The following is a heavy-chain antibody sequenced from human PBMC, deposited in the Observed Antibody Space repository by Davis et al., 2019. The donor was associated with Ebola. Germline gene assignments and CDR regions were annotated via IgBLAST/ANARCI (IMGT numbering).Heavy chain of an antibody. CDR3: ARLGYYGSGGYGMDV. V-gene: IGHV1-46*01. CDR1: GYTFTSYY. D-gene: IGHD3-10*01. J-gene: IGHJ6*04. CDR2: INPSGGST. Sequence: ASVKVSCKASGYTFTSYYMHWVRQAPGQGLEWMGIINPSGGSTSYAQKFQGRVTMTRDTSISTAYMELSRLRSDDTAVYYCARLGYYGSGGYGMDVWGKGTTVTVSS.